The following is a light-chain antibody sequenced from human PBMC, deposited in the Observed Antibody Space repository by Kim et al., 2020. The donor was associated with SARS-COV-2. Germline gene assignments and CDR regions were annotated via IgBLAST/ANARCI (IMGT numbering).Light chain of an antibody. J-gene: IGKJ1*01. CDR1: QSISSW. V-gene: IGKV1-5*03. CDR2: MAS. CDR3: QQYNSYPWT. Sequence: ASVGDRVTITCRASQSISSWLAWYQQKPGKAPKLLIYMASSLESGVPPRFSGSGSGTEFTLTISSLQPDDFATYYCQQYNSYPWTFGQGTKVEIK.